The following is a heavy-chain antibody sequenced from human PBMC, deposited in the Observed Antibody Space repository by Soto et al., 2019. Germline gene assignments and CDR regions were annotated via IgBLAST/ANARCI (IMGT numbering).Heavy chain of an antibody. D-gene: IGHD3-10*01. J-gene: IGHJ4*02. CDR3: ARSYFGADY. CDR1: GGSISIYY. V-gene: IGHV4-59*01. Sequence: SDTLSLTCTVSGGSISIYYWNWIRQPPGKGLEWIGDIYYGGGTNYNPSLKSRVTLSVDTSKNQFSPKLSSVTAADTAVYYCARSYFGADYWGQGALVTVSS. CDR2: IYYGGGT.